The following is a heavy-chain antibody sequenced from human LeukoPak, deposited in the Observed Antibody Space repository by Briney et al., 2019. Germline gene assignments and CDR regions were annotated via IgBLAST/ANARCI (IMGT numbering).Heavy chain of an antibody. D-gene: IGHD2-21*02. V-gene: IGHV3-23*01. CDR2: ISASDGST. CDR1: GFTFGSYA. CDR3: AKRWATTAATDAFDL. Sequence: GGSLRLSCAASGFTFGSYAMGWVRQAPGKGLQWVSTISASDGSTFYADSVKGRFTISRDNSENTLFLQMSSLRGDDTAVYYWAKRWATTAATDAFDLWGQGTMVTVSS. J-gene: IGHJ3*01.